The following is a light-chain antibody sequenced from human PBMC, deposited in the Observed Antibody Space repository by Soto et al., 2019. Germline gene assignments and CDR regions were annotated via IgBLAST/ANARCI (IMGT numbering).Light chain of an antibody. CDR2: YDD. J-gene: IGLJ2*01. CDR1: SSNIANNA. Sequence: QSVLTQPPSVSEAPRQRVTISCSGSSSNIANNAVNWYQQVPGKAPKLLIYYDDRLPSGVSDRFSGSKSGTSASLAISGLQSEDEADYFRATWDDRLTAVVFGGGTKVTVL. CDR3: ATWDDRLTAVV. V-gene: IGLV1-36*01.